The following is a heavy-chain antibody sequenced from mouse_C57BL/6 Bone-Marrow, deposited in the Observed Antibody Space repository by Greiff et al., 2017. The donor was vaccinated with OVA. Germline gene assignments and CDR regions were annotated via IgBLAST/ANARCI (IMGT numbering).Heavy chain of an antibody. D-gene: IGHD2-3*01. CDR3: ARDGHWYFDV. J-gene: IGHJ1*03. CDR2: IYPRSGNT. V-gene: IGHV1-81*01. CDR1: GYTFTSYG. Sequence: QVQLQQSGAELARPGASVKLSCKASGYTFTSYGISWVKQRTGQGLEWIGEIYPRSGNTYYNEKFKGKATLTADKSSSTAYMALRSLTSEDSAVYFCARDGHWYFDVWGTGTTVTVSS.